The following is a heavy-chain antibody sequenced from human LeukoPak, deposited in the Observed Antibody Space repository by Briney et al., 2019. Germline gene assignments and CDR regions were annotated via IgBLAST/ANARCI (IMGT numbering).Heavy chain of an antibody. D-gene: IGHD2-2*01. CDR1: GYSFNTYW. V-gene: IGHV5-51*01. CDR2: IYPGDSDT. J-gene: IGHJ5*02. Sequence: GESLKISCKGSGYSFNTYWIGWVRQMPGKGLEWMGIIYPGDSDTKYSPSFQGQVTISADKSISTAYLQWSSLQASDTAMYYCARWIVVIPTARRDNWFDPWGQGTLVTVSS. CDR3: ARWIVVIPTARRDNWFDP.